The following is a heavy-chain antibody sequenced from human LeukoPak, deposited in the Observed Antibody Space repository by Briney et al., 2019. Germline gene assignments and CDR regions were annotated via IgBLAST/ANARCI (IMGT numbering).Heavy chain of an antibody. D-gene: IGHD4-17*01. CDR2: ISYDGSNK. J-gene: IGHJ4*02. V-gene: IGHV3-30*18. CDR3: AKNKDYGDSDFDY. Sequence: GRSLRLSCAASGFTFSSYGMHWVRQAPGKGLEWVAVISYDGSNKYYADSVKGRFTISRDNSKNTLYLQMNSLRAEDTAVYYCAKNKDYGDSDFDYWGQGTLVTVSS. CDR1: GFTFSSYG.